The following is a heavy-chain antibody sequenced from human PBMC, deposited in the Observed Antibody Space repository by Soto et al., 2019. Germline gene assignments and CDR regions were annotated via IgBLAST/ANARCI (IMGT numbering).Heavy chain of an antibody. CDR1: GYGFTTYG. J-gene: IGHJ4*02. CDR2: ISAHNGNT. V-gene: IGHV1-18*01. CDR3: ARGRYGDY. Sequence: QVHLVQSGAEVKKPGASVKVSCKGSGYGFTTYGITWVRQAPGQGLEWMALISAHNGNTNYAQKLQGRVTVTRDTSTSTAYMELRSLRSDDTAVYYCARGRYGDYWGQGALVTFSS. D-gene: IGHD1-1*01.